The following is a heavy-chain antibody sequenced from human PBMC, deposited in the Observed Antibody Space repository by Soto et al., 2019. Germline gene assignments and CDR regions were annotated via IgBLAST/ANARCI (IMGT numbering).Heavy chain of an antibody. V-gene: IGHV3-21*01. CDR3: ARELDGYNKKTDY. J-gene: IGHJ4*02. Sequence: GSLRLSCAASGFTFSSYSMNWVRQAPGKGLEWVSSISSSSSYIYYADSVKGRFTISRDNAKNSLYLQMNSLRAEDTAVYYCARELDGYNKKTDYWGQGTLVTVSS. CDR2: ISSSSSYI. D-gene: IGHD5-12*01. CDR1: GFTFSSYS.